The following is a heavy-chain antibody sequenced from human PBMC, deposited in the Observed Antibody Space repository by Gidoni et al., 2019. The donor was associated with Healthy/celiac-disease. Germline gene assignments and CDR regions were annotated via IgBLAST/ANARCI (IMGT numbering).Heavy chain of an antibody. J-gene: IGHJ6*03. CDR3: ARWGLIAAAGTYYYYYMDV. CDR2: IWYDGSNK. V-gene: IGHV3-33*01. Sequence: VQLVEYGGGVVQPGRSLRLSCAASGFTFSSYALHWVRQAPGKGLEVVAVIWYDGSNKYYADSVKGLFTISIDNSKNTLYLQMNSLRAEDTALYYCARWGLIAAAGTYYYYYMDVWGKGTTVTVSS. D-gene: IGHD6-13*01. CDR1: GFTFSSYA.